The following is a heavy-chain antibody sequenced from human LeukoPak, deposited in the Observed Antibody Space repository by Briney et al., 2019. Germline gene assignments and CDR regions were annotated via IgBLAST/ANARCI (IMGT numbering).Heavy chain of an antibody. CDR2: IYYSGST. J-gene: IGHJ6*03. CDR3: ARPAGTGGDIVVGPYYYYMDV. V-gene: IGHV4-39*01. CDR1: GGSISSSSYY. D-gene: IGHD2-2*01. Sequence: PSETLSLTCTVSGGSISSSSYYWGWIRQPPGKGLEWIGSIYYSGSTYYNPSLKSRVTISVDTSKNQFSLKLSSVTAADTAVYYCARPAGTGGDIVVGPYYYYMDVWGKGTTVTVSS.